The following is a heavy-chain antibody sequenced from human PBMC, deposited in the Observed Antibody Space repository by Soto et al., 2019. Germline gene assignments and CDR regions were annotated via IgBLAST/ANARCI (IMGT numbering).Heavy chain of an antibody. V-gene: IGHV4-39*01. CDR3: ASYDILTVYSPQYSLDY. CDR2: IYYSGST. CDR1: GASISSSTYY. Sequence: PSETLSLTCTVSGASISSSTYYWGWIRQSPGKVLEWIGSIYYSGSTYYNPSLKSRVIMSIDTSKNQFSLKLSSVTAADTAVYYCASYDILTVYSPQYSLDYWGQGTLVTVSS. J-gene: IGHJ4*02. D-gene: IGHD3-9*01.